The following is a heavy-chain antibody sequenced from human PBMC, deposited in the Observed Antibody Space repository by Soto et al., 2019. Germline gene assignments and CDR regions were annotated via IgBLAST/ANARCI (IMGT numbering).Heavy chain of an antibody. J-gene: IGHJ6*02. CDR1: GFPFSSYC. CDR2: ISFDGRNE. V-gene: IGHV3-30*18. CDR3: AKVGCVPGSCRRPFYYYGMDV. Sequence: SGGSQSLSCAASGFPFSSYCMHWVRQPPGKGLEWVAVISFDGRNEYYADSVKGRLTISRDNSKGTLFLQMNSLRADDTAVYYCAKVGCVPGSCRRPFYYYGMDVWGHGTTVTVSS. D-gene: IGHD2-15*01.